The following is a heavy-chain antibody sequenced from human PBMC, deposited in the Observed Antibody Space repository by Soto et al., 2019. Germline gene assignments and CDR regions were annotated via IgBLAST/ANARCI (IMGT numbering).Heavy chain of an antibody. V-gene: IGHV6-1*01. D-gene: IGHD7-27*01. CDR1: GDSVSSNSAA. Sequence: QSQTLSLTCAISGDSVSSNSAAWNWVRQSPSRGLEWLGRTYYRSKWNNDYAVYVKSRITINPDTSKNQFSLQLNSVTPEDTAVYYCARRGGLGRNGMDVWGQGTTVTVSS. CDR3: ARRGGLGRNGMDV. CDR2: TYYRSKWNN. J-gene: IGHJ6*02.